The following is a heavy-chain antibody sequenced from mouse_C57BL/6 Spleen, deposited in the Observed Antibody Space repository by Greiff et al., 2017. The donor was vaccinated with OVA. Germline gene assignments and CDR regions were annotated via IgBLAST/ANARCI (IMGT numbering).Heavy chain of an antibody. J-gene: IGHJ2*01. CDR2: INPSSGDT. Sequence: VQLHQSGAELARPGASVKMSCKASGYTFTSYTMPWVKQRPGQGLEWIGYINPSSGDTKYNQKFKDKATLTADKSSSTAYMQLSSLTSEDSAVYYCARNYDYSNLDYWGQGTTLTVSS. V-gene: IGHV1-4*01. D-gene: IGHD2-5*01. CDR1: GYTFTSYT. CDR3: ARNYDYSNLDY.